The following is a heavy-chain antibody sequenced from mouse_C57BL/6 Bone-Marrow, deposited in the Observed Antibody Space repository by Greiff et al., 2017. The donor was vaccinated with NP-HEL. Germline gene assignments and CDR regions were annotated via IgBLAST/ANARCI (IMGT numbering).Heavy chain of an antibody. J-gene: IGHJ1*03. CDR1: GFTFSDFY. D-gene: IGHD4-1*01. CDR2: SRNKANDYTT. V-gene: IGHV7-1*01. Sequence: EVQVVESGGGLVQSGRSLRLSCATSGFTFSDFYMEWVRQAPGKGLEWIAASRNKANDYTTEYSASMKGRFIVSRDTSQSILYHLMNALRAEDTAMYYGARDNWDWYFDVWGTGTTVTVSS. CDR3: ARDNWDWYFDV.